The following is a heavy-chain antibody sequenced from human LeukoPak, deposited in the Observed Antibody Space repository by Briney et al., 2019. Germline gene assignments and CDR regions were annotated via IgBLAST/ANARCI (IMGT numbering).Heavy chain of an antibody. CDR3: ARDTTYYYGSGSYLNWFDP. Sequence: SETLSLTCTVSGDSISSYYWSWIRQPAGKGLEWIGRIYTSGSTNYNPSLKSRVTISVGKSKNQFSLKLSSVTAADTAVYYCARDTTYYYGSGSYLNWFDPWGQGTLVTVSS. J-gene: IGHJ5*02. V-gene: IGHV4-4*07. CDR2: IYTSGST. D-gene: IGHD3-10*01. CDR1: GDSISSYY.